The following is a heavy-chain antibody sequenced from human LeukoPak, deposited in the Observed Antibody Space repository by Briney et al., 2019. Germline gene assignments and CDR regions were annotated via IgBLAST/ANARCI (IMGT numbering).Heavy chain of an antibody. D-gene: IGHD4-17*01. CDR3: AREALPYGDYLDY. Sequence: GGSLRLSCAASGFTFSSYSMNWVRQAPGKGLEWVSSISSSSSYIYYADSVKGRFTISRDNAKNSLYLQMNSLRAEDTAVYYCAREALPYGDYLDYWGQGTLVTVSS. J-gene: IGHJ4*02. CDR2: ISSSSSYI. V-gene: IGHV3-21*01. CDR1: GFTFSSYS.